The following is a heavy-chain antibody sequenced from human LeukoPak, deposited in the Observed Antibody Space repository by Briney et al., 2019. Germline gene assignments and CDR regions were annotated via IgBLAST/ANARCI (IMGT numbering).Heavy chain of an antibody. J-gene: IGHJ4*02. D-gene: IGHD3-22*01. V-gene: IGHV1-18*01. CDR1: GYNFIRYG. CDR2: ISAYNGNT. Sequence: EASVKVSCKASGYNFIRYGISWVRQAPGQGLAWMGWISAYNGNTDFAQKLQGRVTMTTDTSTNTVYMELRSLRSDDTAMYYCARVAYYDSSGYFDYWGQGTLVTVSS. CDR3: ARVAYYDSSGYFDY.